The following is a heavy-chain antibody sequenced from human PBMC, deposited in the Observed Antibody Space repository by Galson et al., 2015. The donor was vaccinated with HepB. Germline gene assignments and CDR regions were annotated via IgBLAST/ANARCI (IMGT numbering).Heavy chain of an antibody. CDR1: GGSFSNYA. CDR2: IIPIFRTS. J-gene: IGHJ4*02. V-gene: IGHV1-69*13. CDR3: SRDCGNSCHLELDY. D-gene: IGHD2-2*01. Sequence: SVKVSCKASGGSFSNYAFSWVRQAPGQGLEWMGGIIPIFRTSNYAQKFQGRLTITADESTSTAYMELSSLRSEDTAVYYCSRDCGNSCHLELDYWGPGTLVTVSS.